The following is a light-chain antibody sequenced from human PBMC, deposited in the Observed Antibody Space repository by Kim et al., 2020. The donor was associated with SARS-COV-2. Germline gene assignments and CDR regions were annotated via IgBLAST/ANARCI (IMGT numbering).Light chain of an antibody. V-gene: IGLV3-1*01. CDR1: KLGDKY. CDR2: QDS. J-gene: IGLJ2*01. CDR3: QAWDSSTVV. Sequence: SYELTQPPSVSVSPGQTASITCSGDKLGDKYACXYQQKPGQSPVLVIYQDSKRPSGIPERFSGSNSGNTATLTISGTQAMVEADYYCQAWDSSTVVFGGG.